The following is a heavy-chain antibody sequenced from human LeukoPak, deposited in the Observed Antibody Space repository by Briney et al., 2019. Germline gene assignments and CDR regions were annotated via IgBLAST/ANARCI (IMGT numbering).Heavy chain of an antibody. Sequence: ASGPTLVNPTQTLTLTCTFSGFSLSTSGVGVGWIRQPPGKALEWLAVIYWNDHKLYSPSLKSRLTITKDTSKNQVVLTLTDMDPVDTATYFCAHHLYEEFFDPRGQGTLVTVSS. V-gene: IGHV2-5*01. CDR1: GFSLSTSGVG. CDR3: AHHLYEEFFDP. D-gene: IGHD3-10*01. CDR2: IYWNDHK. J-gene: IGHJ5*02.